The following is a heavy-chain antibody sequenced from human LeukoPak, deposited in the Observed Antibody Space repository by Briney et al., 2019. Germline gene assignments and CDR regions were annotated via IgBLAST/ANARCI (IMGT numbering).Heavy chain of an antibody. CDR3: AKEEGLLWFRLQDAFDI. CDR1: GFTFSSYA. V-gene: IGHV3-23*01. J-gene: IGHJ3*02. CDR2: ISGSGGST. Sequence: GGSQRLSCAASGFTFSSYAMIGVRQPPGKGLEWVSAISGSGGSTYYADSVKGRFTISRDNSKNTLYLQMNSLRAEDTAVYYCAKEEGLLWFRLQDAFDIWGQGTMVTVSS. D-gene: IGHD3-10*01.